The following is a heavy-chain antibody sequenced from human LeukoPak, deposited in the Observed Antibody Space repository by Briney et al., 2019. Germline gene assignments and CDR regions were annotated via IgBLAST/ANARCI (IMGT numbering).Heavy chain of an antibody. CDR1: GGSISSGNYY. CDR2: IYSSGRT. D-gene: IGHD6-19*01. Sequence: PSQTLSLTCNVPGGSISSGNYYWSWIRQPAGKGLEWIGRIYSSGRTNYNPSLKSRVTISVDTSKNQFSLNLSSVTATDTAVYYCAREIHTSDWTKFDYWGQGTLVTVSS. J-gene: IGHJ4*02. CDR3: AREIHTSDWTKFDY. V-gene: IGHV4-61*02.